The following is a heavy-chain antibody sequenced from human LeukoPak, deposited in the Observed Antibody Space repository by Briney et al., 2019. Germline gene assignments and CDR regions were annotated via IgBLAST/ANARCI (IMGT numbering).Heavy chain of an antibody. D-gene: IGHD6-13*01. CDR3: ARDPNQFHSSRWYQRGYYFDY. J-gene: IGHJ4*02. Sequence: PGGSLRLSCAASGFTFSSYSMNWVRQAPGKGLEWVSSINSSSSYIYYADSVKGRFTISRDNAKNSLYLQMNSLRAEDTAVYYCARDPNQFHSSRWYQRGYYFDYWGQGTLVTVSS. CDR2: INSSSSYI. V-gene: IGHV3-21*01. CDR1: GFTFSSYS.